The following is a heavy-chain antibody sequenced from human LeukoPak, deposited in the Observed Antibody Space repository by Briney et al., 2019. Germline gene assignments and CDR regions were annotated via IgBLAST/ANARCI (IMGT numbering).Heavy chain of an antibody. V-gene: IGHV4-61*01. D-gene: IGHD3-22*01. CDR3: ARDGNYYDSSGYYPWNNWFDP. CDR2: IYYSGST. Sequence: PSETLSLTCTVSGGSISSSSYYWGWIRQPPGKGLEWIGYIYYSGSTNYNPSLKSRVTISVDTSKNQFSLKLSSVTAADTAVYYCARDGNYYDSSGYYPWNNWFDPWGQGTLVTVSS. CDR1: GGSISSSSYY. J-gene: IGHJ5*02.